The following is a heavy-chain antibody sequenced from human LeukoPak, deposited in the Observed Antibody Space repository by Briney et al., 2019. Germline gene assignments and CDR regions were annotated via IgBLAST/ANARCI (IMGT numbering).Heavy chain of an antibody. V-gene: IGHV4-39*07. CDR2: IYNSGST. D-gene: IGHD1/OR15-1a*01. J-gene: IGHJ4*02. CDR3: ARVGADLTGTPFDY. CDR1: GGSISSSTYY. Sequence: SETLTLTCNVSGGSISSSTYYWGWLRQPPGKGLVWIGSIYNSGSTYYNPSLKSRVTISVDTSKNQFSLKLSTVTAADTAVYYCARVGADLTGTPFDYWGQGNLVTVSS.